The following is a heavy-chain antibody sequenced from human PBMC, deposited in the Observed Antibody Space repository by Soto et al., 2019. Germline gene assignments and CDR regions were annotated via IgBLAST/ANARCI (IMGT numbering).Heavy chain of an antibody. D-gene: IGHD6-19*01. CDR2: IYLGGSI. J-gene: IGHJ5*02. CDR1: GASITSHY. Sequence: SETLSLTCNVSGASITSHYFAWIRQTPGRRLEWLGFIYLGGSINYNPSFKSRVIISVDTSKNQFSLKLSSVTAADTAVYYCAAGQWLVEGGTGWFDPWGQGTLVTVS. CDR3: AAGQWLVEGGTGWFDP. V-gene: IGHV4-59*11.